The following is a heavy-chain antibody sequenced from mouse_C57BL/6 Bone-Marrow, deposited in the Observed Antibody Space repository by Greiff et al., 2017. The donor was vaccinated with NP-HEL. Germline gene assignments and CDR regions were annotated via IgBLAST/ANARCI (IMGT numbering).Heavy chain of an antibody. Sequence: DVHLVESGGGLVQPGGSLSLSCAASGFTFTDYYMRWVRQPPGKALEWLGFIRHKANGYTTEYSASVKGRFTISRDNSQSILYLQMNALRAEDSATYYCARFYYGSSYSDYWGQGTTLTVSS. V-gene: IGHV7-3*01. CDR2: IRHKANGYTT. CDR3: ARFYYGSSYSDY. D-gene: IGHD1-1*01. J-gene: IGHJ2*01. CDR1: GFTFTDYY.